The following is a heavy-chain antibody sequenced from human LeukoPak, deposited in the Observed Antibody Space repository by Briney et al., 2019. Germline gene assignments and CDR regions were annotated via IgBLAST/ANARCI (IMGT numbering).Heavy chain of an antibody. CDR1: GGSISSSSYY. Sequence: SETLSLTCTVSGGSISSSSYYWGWIRQPPGKGLEWIGSIYYSGSTYYNPSLKSRVTISVDTSKNQFSLKLSSVTAADTAVYYCASHPLTGPVDYWGQGTLVTVSS. CDR2: IYYSGST. D-gene: IGHD7-27*01. J-gene: IGHJ4*02. V-gene: IGHV4-39*01. CDR3: ASHPLTGPVDY.